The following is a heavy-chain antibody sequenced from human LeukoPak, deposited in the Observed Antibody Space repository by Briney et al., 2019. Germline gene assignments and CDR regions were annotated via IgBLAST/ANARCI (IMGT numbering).Heavy chain of an antibody. Sequence: SQTLSLTCTVSGGSISSGGYYWSWIRQPPGKGLEWIGYIYYIGSTNYNPSLKSRFTISVDTSKNQFSLKLSSVTAADTAVYYCASVPYYDFWSGSNYFDYWGQGTLVTVSS. V-gene: IGHV4-61*08. CDR3: ASVPYYDFWSGSNYFDY. D-gene: IGHD3-3*01. J-gene: IGHJ4*02. CDR1: GGSISSGGYY. CDR2: IYYIGST.